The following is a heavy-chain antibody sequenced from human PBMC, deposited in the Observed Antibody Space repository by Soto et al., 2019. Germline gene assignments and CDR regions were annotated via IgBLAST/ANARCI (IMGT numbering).Heavy chain of an antibody. Sequence: GASVKVSCKASGYSFSSYGISWVRQAPGQGLEWMGWISANNGNTNFAQKLQGRVTMTKDTSTSTAYMELRSLRSDDTAVYYCARTNSVTGTGGWGGSYYYYYVMDVWGQGTTVTVS. J-gene: IGHJ6*02. CDR1: GYSFSSYG. D-gene: IGHD1-1*01. CDR3: ARTNSVTGTGGWGGSYYYYYVMDV. CDR2: ISANNGNT. V-gene: IGHV1-18*01.